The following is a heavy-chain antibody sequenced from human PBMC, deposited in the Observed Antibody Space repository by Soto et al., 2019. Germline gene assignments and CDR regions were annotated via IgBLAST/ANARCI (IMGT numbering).Heavy chain of an antibody. Sequence: SETLSLTCTVSGGSISSSSYSWGWIRQPPGKGLEWIGSIYYSGSTYYNPSLKSRVTISVDTSKTQFSLKLSSVTAADTAGYYCATRITIFGVVSDDYWGQGTLVTVS. CDR3: ATRITIFGVVSDDY. D-gene: IGHD3-3*01. CDR1: GGSISSSSYS. V-gene: IGHV4-39*01. J-gene: IGHJ4*02. CDR2: IYYSGST.